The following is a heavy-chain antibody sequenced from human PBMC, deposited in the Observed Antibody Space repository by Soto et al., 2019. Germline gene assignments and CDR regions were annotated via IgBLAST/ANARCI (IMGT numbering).Heavy chain of an antibody. CDR2: ISSGGIYT. Sequence: QVQLVESGGGLVKPGGSLRLSCAASGFTFGDYYMSWIRQAPGKGLEWVSYISSGGIYTNYADSVKGRFTISRDNAKNSLYLQMNSLRAEDTAVYYCARDADILTGSDAFDIWGQGTMVTVSS. D-gene: IGHD3-9*01. CDR1: GFTFGDYY. J-gene: IGHJ3*02. V-gene: IGHV3-11*05. CDR3: ARDADILTGSDAFDI.